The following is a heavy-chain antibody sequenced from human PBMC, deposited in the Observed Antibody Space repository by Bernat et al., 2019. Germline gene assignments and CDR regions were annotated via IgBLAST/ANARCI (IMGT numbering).Heavy chain of an antibody. CDR3: ATTSVSLYWSFDL. J-gene: IGHJ2*01. CDR1: GFIFTSNG. V-gene: IGHV1-18*01. CDR2: VSAYNGDK. Sequence: QGELVQSGTEMKKLGASVRVSCKAPGFIFTSNGFAWVRQAPGQGLEWMGRVSAYNGDKQYAQKFQGRVLMTTDSSTTTAYMELKNLRSEDTAVYFCATTSVSLYWSFDLWGRGTLVTVSS.